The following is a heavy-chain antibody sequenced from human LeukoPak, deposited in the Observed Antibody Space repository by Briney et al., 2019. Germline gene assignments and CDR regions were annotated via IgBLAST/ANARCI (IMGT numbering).Heavy chain of an antibody. D-gene: IGHD2-2*02. Sequence: GGSLRLSCAASGFTFSSYSMSWVRQAPGKGLEWVSAISGSGGSTYYADSVKGRFTISRDNSQNTLYLQMNSLRAEDTAVYYCASGYCSSTSCYTVYYFDYWGQGTLVTVSS. CDR3: ASGYCSSTSCYTVYYFDY. CDR2: ISGSGGST. CDR1: GFTFSSYS. V-gene: IGHV3-23*01. J-gene: IGHJ4*02.